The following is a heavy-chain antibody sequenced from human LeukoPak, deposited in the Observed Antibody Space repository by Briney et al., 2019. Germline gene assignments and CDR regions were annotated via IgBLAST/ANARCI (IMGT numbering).Heavy chain of an antibody. Sequence: PGRSLRLSCAASGFTFSSYGMGWVRPAPGKGLERVAVISYDGSNKYYADSVKGRFTISRDNSKNTLYLQMNSLRAEDTAVYYCANFYDYVSGFDYWGQGTLVTVSS. CDR3: ANFYDYVSGFDY. J-gene: IGHJ4*02. CDR1: GFTFSSYG. V-gene: IGHV3-30*18. D-gene: IGHD3-16*01. CDR2: ISYDGSNK.